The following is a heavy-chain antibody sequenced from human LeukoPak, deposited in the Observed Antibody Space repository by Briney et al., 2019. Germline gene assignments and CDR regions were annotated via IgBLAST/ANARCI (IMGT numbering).Heavy chain of an antibody. Sequence: GGSLRLSCAASGFTFSSYEMNWVRQAPGKGLEWVSYISSSGGTIYYADSVKGRFTISRDNAKNSLYLQMNSLRAEDTAVYYCARQSTMIVVLGFDYWGQGTLVTVSS. CDR2: ISSSGGTI. CDR1: GFTFSSYE. V-gene: IGHV3-48*03. J-gene: IGHJ4*02. D-gene: IGHD3-22*01. CDR3: ARQSTMIVVLGFDY.